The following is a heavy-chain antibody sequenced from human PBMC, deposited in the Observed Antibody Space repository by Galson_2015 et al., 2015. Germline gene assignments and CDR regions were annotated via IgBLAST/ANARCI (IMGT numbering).Heavy chain of an antibody. D-gene: IGHD6-19*01. CDR1: GYSFTSYW. V-gene: IGHV5-51*03. CDR2: IYPGDSDT. J-gene: IGHJ4*02. CDR3: ARPQGYSSGWYEVEYFDY. Sequence: QSGAEVKKPGESLQISCKGSGYSFTSYWIGWVRQMPGKGLEWMGIIYPGDSDTRYSPSFQGQVTISADKSISTAYLQWSSLKASDTAMYYCARPQGYSSGWYEVEYFDYWGQGTLVTVSS.